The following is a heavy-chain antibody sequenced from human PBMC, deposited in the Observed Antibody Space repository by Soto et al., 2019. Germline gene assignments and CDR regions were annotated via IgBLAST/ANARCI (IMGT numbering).Heavy chain of an antibody. J-gene: IGHJ2*01. D-gene: IGHD5-18*01. Sequence: QVQLQESGPGLVKTSETLSLTCTVSGVSISPYYWTWIRQPAGKGLEWIGHLYSSGRATYNPSLKSRVTMSVFWDHFSLTLKSVTASDTAVYYCARHFDVNTALDYYYFDLWGRGTLVTVSS. CDR1: GVSISPYY. CDR3: ARHFDVNTALDYYYFDL. V-gene: IGHV4-4*07. CDR2: LYSSGRA.